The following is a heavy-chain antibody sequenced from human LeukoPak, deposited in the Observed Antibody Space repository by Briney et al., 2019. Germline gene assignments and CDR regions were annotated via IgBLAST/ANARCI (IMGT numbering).Heavy chain of an antibody. CDR2: IYTSGST. Sequence: SETLSLTCTVSGGSISSYYWSWIRQPAGKGLEWIGRIYTSGSTNYNPSLKSRVTMSVDTSKNQFSLKLSSVTAADTAVYYCARVSYYDFWSGYPTNYAFDIWGQGTMVTVSS. CDR3: ARVSYYDFWSGYPTNYAFDI. D-gene: IGHD3-3*01. V-gene: IGHV4-4*07. CDR1: GGSISSYY. J-gene: IGHJ3*02.